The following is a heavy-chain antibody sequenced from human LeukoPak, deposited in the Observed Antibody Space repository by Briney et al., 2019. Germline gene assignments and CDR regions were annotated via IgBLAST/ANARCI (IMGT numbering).Heavy chain of an antibody. D-gene: IGHD2-15*01. V-gene: IGHV3-7*01. CDR3: ARDRGGSYSAIDY. Sequence: PGGSLRLSCSASGFTFSDYWMMWVRQAPGKGLEWVGNIRQDDSEKNYVDSVKGRFTISRDNAEKSLYLQMNSLRAEDTAVYYCARDRGGSYSAIDYWGQGTLVTVSS. CDR1: GFTFSDYW. J-gene: IGHJ4*02. CDR2: IRQDDSEK.